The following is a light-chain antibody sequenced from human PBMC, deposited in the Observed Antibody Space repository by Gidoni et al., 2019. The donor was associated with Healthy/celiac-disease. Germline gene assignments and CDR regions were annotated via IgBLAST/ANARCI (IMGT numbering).Light chain of an antibody. CDR1: PSVSSY. CDR3: QQRSTSIT. V-gene: IGKV3-11*01. Sequence: EIVLTQSPATLSLSPGERATLSCRASPSVSSYLAWYQQKPGQAPRLLIYDASNRATGIPARFSGSGSGTDFTLTISSLEPEDFAVYYCQQRSTSITFGQXTRLEIK. J-gene: IGKJ5*01. CDR2: DAS.